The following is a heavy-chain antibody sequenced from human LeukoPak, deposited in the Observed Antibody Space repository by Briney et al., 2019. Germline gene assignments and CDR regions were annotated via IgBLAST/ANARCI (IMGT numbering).Heavy chain of an antibody. V-gene: IGHV3-9*01. CDR2: ISWNSGSM. CDR1: GFTFDDYA. Sequence: PGRSLRLSCAASGFTFDDYAMHWVRQAPGKGLEWVSGISWNSGSMGYADSVKGRFTISRDNAKNSLYLQMNSLRAEDTALYYCAKGIGAMVTGPKDYWGQGTLVTVSS. J-gene: IGHJ4*02. CDR3: AKGIGAMVTGPKDY. D-gene: IGHD5-18*01.